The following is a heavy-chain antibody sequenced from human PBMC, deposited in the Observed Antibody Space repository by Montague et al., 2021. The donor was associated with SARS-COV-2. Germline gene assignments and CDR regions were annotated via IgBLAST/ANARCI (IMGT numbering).Heavy chain of an antibody. CDR1: GGSITNRVYY. V-gene: IGHV4-39*01. J-gene: IGHJ4*02. D-gene: IGHD4-17*01. CDR3: ARLIYGLFDC. CDR2: IHHGGDT. Sequence: SETLSLTCTVSGGSITNRVYYWGWIRQPPGKGLEWIATIHHGGDTYYNASLKSRLTISVDASKNQFSLRLSSVTAADTALYYCARLIYGLFDCWGQGALVTVSS.